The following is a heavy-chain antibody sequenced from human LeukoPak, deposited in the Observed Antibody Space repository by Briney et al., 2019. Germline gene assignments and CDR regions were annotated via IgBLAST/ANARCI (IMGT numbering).Heavy chain of an antibody. D-gene: IGHD1-26*01. V-gene: IGHV1-69*05. Sequence: ASVKVSCKASGGTFSSYAISWVRQAPGQGLEWMGGIIPIFGTANYAQKFQGRVTMTRDMSTSTVYMELSSLRSEDTAVYYCARNSLYSGSYYYYYYMDVWGKGTTVTVSS. CDR1: GGTFSSYA. CDR2: IIPIFGTA. CDR3: ARNSLYSGSYYYYYYMDV. J-gene: IGHJ6*03.